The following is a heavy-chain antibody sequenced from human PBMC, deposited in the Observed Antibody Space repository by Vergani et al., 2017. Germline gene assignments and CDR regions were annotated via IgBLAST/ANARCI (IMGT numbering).Heavy chain of an antibody. CDR2: ISASDGNT. CDR3: ARVGRSAVAGTFGAFDM. J-gene: IGHJ3*02. D-gene: IGHD6-19*01. CDR1: GFTVSSNY. Sequence: EVQLLESGGGSAQPGESLRLSCVASGFTVSSNYMSWVRQAPGKGLEWVSSISASDGNTYYADSVKGRVTISRDKSKNTLYLQMNSLRAEDTAVYYCARVGRSAVAGTFGAFDMWGQGTMVTVSS. V-gene: IGHV3-23*01.